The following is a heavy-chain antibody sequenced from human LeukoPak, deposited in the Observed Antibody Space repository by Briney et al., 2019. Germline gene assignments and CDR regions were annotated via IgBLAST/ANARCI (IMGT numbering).Heavy chain of an antibody. CDR1: GYTFNGYY. V-gene: IGHV1-2*02. D-gene: IGHD3-10*01. J-gene: IGHJ4*02. Sequence: GASVKVSCKASGYTFNGYYMHWVRQAPGQGLEWMGWINPNSGGTNYAQKFQGRVTMTRDTSISTAYMELSRLRSDDTAVYYCARDRMVRGVTPFGYWGQGTLVTVSS. CDR3: ARDRMVRGVTPFGY. CDR2: INPNSGGT.